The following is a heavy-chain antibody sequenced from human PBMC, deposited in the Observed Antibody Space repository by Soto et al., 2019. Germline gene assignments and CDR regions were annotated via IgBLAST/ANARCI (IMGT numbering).Heavy chain of an antibody. V-gene: IGHV3-30-3*01. CDR2: ISYDGSNK. CDR1: GFTFSSYA. CDR3: ARDRGSGWSYFDY. D-gene: IGHD6-19*01. Sequence: QVQLVESGGGVVQPGRSPRLSCAASGFTFSSYAMHWVRQAPGKGLEWVAVISYDGSNKYYADSVKGRFTISRDNSKNTLYLQMNSLRAEDTAVYYCARDRGSGWSYFDYWGQGTLVTVSS. J-gene: IGHJ4*02.